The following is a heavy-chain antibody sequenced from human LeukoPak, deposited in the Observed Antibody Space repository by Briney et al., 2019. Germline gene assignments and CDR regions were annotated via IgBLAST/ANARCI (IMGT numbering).Heavy chain of an antibody. Sequence: GESLKISCKGSGYSFTSYWIGWVRQMPGKGLEWMGIIYPGDSDTRYSPSFQGQVTISADKSISTAYLQSSSLKASDTAMYYCARSRKGYYYDSSGYYYEDYWGQGTLVTVSS. CDR1: GYSFTSYW. CDR2: IYPGDSDT. V-gene: IGHV5-51*01. CDR3: ARSRKGYYYDSSGYYYEDY. D-gene: IGHD3-22*01. J-gene: IGHJ4*02.